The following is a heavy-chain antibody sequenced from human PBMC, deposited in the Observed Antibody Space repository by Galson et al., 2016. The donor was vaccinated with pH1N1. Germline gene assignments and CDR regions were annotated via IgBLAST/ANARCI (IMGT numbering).Heavy chain of an antibody. J-gene: IGHJ4*02. Sequence: SVKVSCKASGYTFTRQYIHWVRQAPGQGLEWMGVIDPSNGGTTNSQNFQGLVTMTRDTSTNTVYMELSGLKSEDTAVYFCIRDLGRLRDYWGQGTLVTVSS. CDR2: IDPSNGGT. CDR3: IRDLGRLRDY. D-gene: IGHD7-27*01. V-gene: IGHV1-46*01. CDR1: GYTFTRQY.